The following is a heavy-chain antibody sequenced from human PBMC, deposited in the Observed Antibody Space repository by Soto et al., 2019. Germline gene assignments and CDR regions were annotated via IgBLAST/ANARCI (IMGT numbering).Heavy chain of an antibody. J-gene: IGHJ6*02. CDR1: GYTFTSYY. D-gene: IGHD3-3*01. CDR2: INPSGGST. Sequence: ASVKVSCKASGYTFTSYYMHWVRQAPGQGLEWMGIINPSGGSTSYAQKFQGRVTMTRDTSTSTVYMELSSLRSEDTAVYYCASPLGISSGGHYYYGMDVWGQGTKVTVYS. V-gene: IGHV1-46*01. CDR3: ASPLGISSGGHYYYGMDV.